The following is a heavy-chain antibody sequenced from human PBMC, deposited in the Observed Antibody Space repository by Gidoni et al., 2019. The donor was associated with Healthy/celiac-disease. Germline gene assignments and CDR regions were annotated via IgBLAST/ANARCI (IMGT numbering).Heavy chain of an antibody. Sequence: EVQLVESGGGLVQPGGSLRLSCAASGFSFSSYAMGWVRQAPGKGLEWVSAISGSGGSTYYADSGKGRFTIYRDNSKNTLYLQMNSLRAEDTAVYYCAYLAAAGRNALRNVWGQGTTVTVSS. J-gene: IGHJ6*02. CDR2: ISGSGGST. CDR1: GFSFSSYA. CDR3: AYLAAAGRNALRNV. V-gene: IGHV3-23*04. D-gene: IGHD6-13*01.